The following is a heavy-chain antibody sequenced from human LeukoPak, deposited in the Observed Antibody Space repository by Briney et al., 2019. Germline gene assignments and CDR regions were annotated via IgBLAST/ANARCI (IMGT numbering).Heavy chain of an antibody. CDR2: IYYSGST. Sequence: SETLSLSCSVSGGSISSSNYYWGWIRQPPGKGLEWIGYIYYSGSTNYNPSLKSRVTISVDTSKNQFSLKLSSVTAADTAVYYCARVTYCGGDCYPYYYYGMDVWGQGTTVTVSS. CDR3: ARVTYCGGDCYPYYYYGMDV. D-gene: IGHD2-21*02. V-gene: IGHV4-61*05. J-gene: IGHJ6*02. CDR1: GGSISSSNYY.